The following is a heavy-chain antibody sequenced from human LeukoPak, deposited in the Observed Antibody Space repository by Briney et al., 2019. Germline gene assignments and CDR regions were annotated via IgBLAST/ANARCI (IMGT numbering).Heavy chain of an antibody. CDR1: GFTFSSYS. V-gene: IGHV3-21*01. J-gene: IGHJ4*02. CDR3: ARGKYYFDY. Sequence: GGSLRLSCAASGFTFSSYSMNWVRQAPGKGLEWVSSISSSSSHIYYADSVKGRLTISRDNAKNSLYLQMNSLRAEDTAVYYCARGKYYFDYWGQGTLVTVSS. CDR2: ISSSSSHI.